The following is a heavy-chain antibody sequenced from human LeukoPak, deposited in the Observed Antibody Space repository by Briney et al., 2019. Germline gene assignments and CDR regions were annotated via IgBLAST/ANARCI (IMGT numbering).Heavy chain of an antibody. V-gene: IGHV4-34*01. CDR1: GGSFSNYY. J-gene: IGHJ5*02. CDR2: INHSGST. Sequence: SETLSLTFAVYGGSFSNYYWSWIRQPPGKGLEWIGEINHSGSTNYNPSLKSRVTISVDTSKNQFSLKLSSVTAADTAVYYCARGADGSGSYYWWFDPWGQGTLVTVSS. CDR3: ARGADGSGSYYWWFDP. D-gene: IGHD3-10*01.